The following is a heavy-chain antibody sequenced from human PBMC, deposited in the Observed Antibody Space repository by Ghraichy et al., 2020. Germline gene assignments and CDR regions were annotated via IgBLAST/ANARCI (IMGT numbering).Heavy chain of an antibody. J-gene: IGHJ6*02. V-gene: IGHV4-39*01. Sequence: SETLSLTCTVSGGSISSSSYYWGWIRQPPGKGLEWIGSIYYSGSTYYNPSLKSRVTISVDTSKNQFSLKLSSLAAADTAVYYCARHVGSSWINGMDVWGQGTTVTVSS. CDR3: ARHVGSSWINGMDV. D-gene: IGHD6-13*01. CDR1: GGSISSSSYY. CDR2: IYYSGST.